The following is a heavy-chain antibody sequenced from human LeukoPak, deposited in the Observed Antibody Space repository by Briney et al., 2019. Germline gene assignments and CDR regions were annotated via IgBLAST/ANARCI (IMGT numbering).Heavy chain of an antibody. D-gene: IGHD3-22*01. CDR1: GFTFSSYA. J-gene: IGHJ4*02. V-gene: IGHV3-30*11. CDR3: ARGYYYDSSGYPNSPLDY. Sequence: GRSLRLSCAASGFTFSSYAMHWVRQAPGKGLEWVAVISYDGSNKYYADSVKGRFTISRDNSKNTLYLQMNSLRAEDTAVYYCARGYYYDSSGYPNSPLDYWGQGTLVTVSS. CDR2: ISYDGSNK.